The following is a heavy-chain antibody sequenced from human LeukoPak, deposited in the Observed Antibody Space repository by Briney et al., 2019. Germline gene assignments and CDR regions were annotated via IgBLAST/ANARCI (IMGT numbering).Heavy chain of an antibody. CDR3: ARERYYAGNAFDI. V-gene: IGHV3-64*01. CDR2: ISNNGDNK. D-gene: IGHD3-10*01. Sequence: GGSLRLSCAASGFTFSNYAMHWVRQTPGKGLKYVSSISNNGDNKYYAHSVEGRFIISRDNSKNTLYLKMGSLSAEDTAVYYCARERYYAGNAFDIWGQGTLVTVSS. J-gene: IGHJ3*02. CDR1: GFTFSNYA.